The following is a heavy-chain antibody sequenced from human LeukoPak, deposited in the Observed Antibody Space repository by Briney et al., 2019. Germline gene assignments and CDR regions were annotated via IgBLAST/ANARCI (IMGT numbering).Heavy chain of an antibody. D-gene: IGHD3-22*01. CDR2: ISWNSGSI. J-gene: IGHJ4*02. CDR1: GFTFDDYA. CDR3: AKDIGGSGYNYFDY. Sequence: GRSLRLSCAASGFTFDDYAMHWVRQAPGKGLEWVSGISWNSGSIGYADSVKGRFTIPRDNAKNSLYLQMNSLRAEDMALYYCAKDIGGSGYNYFDYWGQGTLVTVSS. V-gene: IGHV3-9*03.